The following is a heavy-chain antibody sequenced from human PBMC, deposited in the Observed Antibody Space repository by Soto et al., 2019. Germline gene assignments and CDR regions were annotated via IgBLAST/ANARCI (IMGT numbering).Heavy chain of an antibody. CDR2: ISGSGGST. D-gene: IGHD1-26*01. J-gene: IGHJ4*02. V-gene: IGHV3-23*01. CDR1: GFTFSSYA. Sequence: PGGSLRLSCAASGFTFSSYAMSWVRQAPGKGLEWVSAISGSGGSTYYADSVKGRFTISRDNSKNTLYLQMNSLRAEDTAVYYCATDEWELPYIFDYWGQGTLVTVSS. CDR3: ATDEWELPYIFDY.